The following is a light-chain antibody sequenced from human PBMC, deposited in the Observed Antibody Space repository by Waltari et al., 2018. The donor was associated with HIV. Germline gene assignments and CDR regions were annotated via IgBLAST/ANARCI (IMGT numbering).Light chain of an antibody. V-gene: IGKV2-28*01. CDR3: MQALQTPRT. Sequence: DIVMTQSPLSLPVTPGEAASISCRSSQSLLHSNGYSYLDWYLQKPGQAQQLLIYLGSNRASGVPDRFSGSGSGTDVTLKISRVEAEDVGVYYCMQALQTPRTFGQGTKVEIK. J-gene: IGKJ1*01. CDR1: QSLLHSNGYSY. CDR2: LGS.